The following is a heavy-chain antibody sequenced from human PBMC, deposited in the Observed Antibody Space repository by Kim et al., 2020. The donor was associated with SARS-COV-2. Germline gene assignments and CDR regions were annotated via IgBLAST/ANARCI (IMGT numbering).Heavy chain of an antibody. D-gene: IGHD6-19*01. V-gene: IGHV1-69*01. Sequence: KFQGRVTITADESTSTAYMELSSLRSEDTAVYYCARDSRIAVAGWSLFDYWGQGTLVTVSS. J-gene: IGHJ4*02. CDR3: ARDSRIAVAGWSLFDY.